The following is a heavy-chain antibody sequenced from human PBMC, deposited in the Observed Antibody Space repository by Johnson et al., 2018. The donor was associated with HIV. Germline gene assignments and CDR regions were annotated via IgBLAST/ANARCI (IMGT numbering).Heavy chain of an antibody. Sequence: QVHLVESGGGLVKPGGSLRLSCAASGFSFSDYYMNWIRQAPGKGLEWVSYISSSGSIIYYADFVRGRFTISRANAKRSLYLQMSSLRAEDTAVYYCARDRGYCTNGVCYYDAFDIWGQGTMVTVSA. CDR1: GFSFSDYY. D-gene: IGHD2-8*01. V-gene: IGHV3-11*04. J-gene: IGHJ3*02. CDR2: ISSSGSII. CDR3: ARDRGYCTNGVCYYDAFDI.